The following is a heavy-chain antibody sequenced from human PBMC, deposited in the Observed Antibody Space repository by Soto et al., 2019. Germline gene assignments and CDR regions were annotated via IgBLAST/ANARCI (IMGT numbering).Heavy chain of an antibody. Sequence: PGGSLRLSCAASGFTFSDHYMDWVRQAPGKGLEWVGRTRNKANSYTTEYAASVKGRFTISRDDSKNSLYLQMNSLKTEDTAVYYCARGYCTSTSCYTGPEAFDIWGQGTMVTVSS. CDR3: ARGYCTSTSCYTGPEAFDI. V-gene: IGHV3-72*01. J-gene: IGHJ3*02. CDR2: TRNKANSYTT. CDR1: GFTFSDHY. D-gene: IGHD2-2*02.